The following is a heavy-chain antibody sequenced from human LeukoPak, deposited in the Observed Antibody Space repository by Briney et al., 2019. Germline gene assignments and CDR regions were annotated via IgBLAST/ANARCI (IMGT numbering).Heavy chain of an antibody. Sequence: ASVKVSCKASGYTFTRYYMHWVGQAPGQGVEWMGWINPNSGGTNYAQKFQGRVTMTRDTSISTAYMELSRLRSDDTAVYYCARELVRGVIITYNYYYGMDVWGQGTTVTVSS. CDR1: GYTFTRYY. J-gene: IGHJ6*02. D-gene: IGHD3-10*01. CDR3: ARELVRGVIITYNYYYGMDV. CDR2: INPNSGGT. V-gene: IGHV1-2*02.